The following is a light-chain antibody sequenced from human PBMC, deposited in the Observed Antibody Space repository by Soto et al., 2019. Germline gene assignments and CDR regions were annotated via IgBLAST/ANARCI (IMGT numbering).Light chain of an antibody. J-gene: IGKJ1*01. CDR1: QSVSSTL. Sequence: ELVLTQSPFSLSLSSGERATLSCRASQSVSSTLLSWYQQKPGQPPSLLIYGVSSRATGIPDRFSGSGSGTDFTLTISRVEPEDFAVYFCQQYGDSSWTFGQGSRVEIK. CDR2: GVS. CDR3: QQYGDSSWT. V-gene: IGKV3-20*01.